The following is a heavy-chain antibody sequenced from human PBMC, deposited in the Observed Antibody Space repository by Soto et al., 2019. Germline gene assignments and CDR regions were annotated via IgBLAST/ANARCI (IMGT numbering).Heavy chain of an antibody. V-gene: IGHV3-74*01. J-gene: IGHJ4*02. CDR3: VRTSLVVAAATREAY. CDR2: INSDGSST. D-gene: IGHD2-15*01. Sequence: EVQLVESGGGLVQPGGSLRLSCAASGFTFSSYWMHWVRQAPGKGLVWVSRINSDGSSTSYADSVKGRFTISRDNAKNPLYLQMNSLRAEDTAVYYCVRTSLVVAAATREAYWGQGTLVTVSS. CDR1: GFTFSSYW.